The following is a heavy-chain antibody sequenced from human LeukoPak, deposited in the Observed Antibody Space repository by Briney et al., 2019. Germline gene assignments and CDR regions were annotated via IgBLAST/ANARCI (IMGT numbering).Heavy chain of an antibody. V-gene: IGHV1-3*03. J-gene: IGHJ5*02. Sequence: ASVKVSCKASGYTFTSYAMHWVRQAPGQRLEWMGWINAGNGNTKYSQEFQGRVTITRDTSASTAYMELSSLRSEDMAVYYCARDSGSSWYLDWFDPWGQGTLVTVSS. D-gene: IGHD6-13*01. CDR3: ARDSGSSWYLDWFDP. CDR1: GYTFTSYA. CDR2: INAGNGNT.